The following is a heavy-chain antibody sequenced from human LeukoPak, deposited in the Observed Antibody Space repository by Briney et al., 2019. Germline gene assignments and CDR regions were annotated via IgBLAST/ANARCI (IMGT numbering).Heavy chain of an antibody. Sequence: PGESLRLSCAASGFTVSNSYMSWVRQAPGKGLEWVSVIYSGGRTYYADSVKGRFTISRDNSKNTLYLEMNSLRAEDTAVYYCARGRSGSLYDYWGQGSQVTVSS. V-gene: IGHV3-66*01. D-gene: IGHD1-26*01. CDR3: ARGRSGSLYDY. J-gene: IGHJ4*02. CDR2: IYSGGRT. CDR1: GFTVSNSY.